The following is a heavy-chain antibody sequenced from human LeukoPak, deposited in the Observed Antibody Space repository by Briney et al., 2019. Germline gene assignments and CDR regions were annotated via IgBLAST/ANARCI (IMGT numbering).Heavy chain of an antibody. CDR1: GYTFTSYY. CDR3: ARSVGATTWIDY. CDR2: INPSGGST. Sequence: ASVNVSCKASGYTFTSYYMHWVRQAPEQGLEWMGIINPSGGSTSYAQKFQGRVTMTRDTSTSTVYMELSSLRSEDTAVYYCARSVGATTWIDYWGQGTLVTVSS. D-gene: IGHD1-26*01. V-gene: IGHV1-46*01. J-gene: IGHJ4*02.